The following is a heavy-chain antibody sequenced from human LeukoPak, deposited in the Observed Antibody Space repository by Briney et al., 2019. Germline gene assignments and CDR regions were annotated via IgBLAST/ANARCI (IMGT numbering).Heavy chain of an antibody. J-gene: IGHJ2*01. CDR1: GASISSYY. CDR3: ARGSSGWSPGWYFDL. CDR2: IYYTGST. Sequence: KPSETLSLTCTVSGASISSYYWSWIRLPPGKGLQWIGHIYYTGSTNYHPSLKSRVTMSVHTSKNQFSLKLSSVTAADTAVYYCARGSSGWSPGWYFDLWGRGTLVTVSS. D-gene: IGHD6-19*01. V-gene: IGHV4-59*01.